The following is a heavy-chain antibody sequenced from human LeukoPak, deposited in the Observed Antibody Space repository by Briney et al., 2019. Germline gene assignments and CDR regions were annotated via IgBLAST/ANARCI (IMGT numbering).Heavy chain of an antibody. J-gene: IGHJ4*02. D-gene: IGHD6-13*01. CDR3: ARRGMQQLVLDY. Sequence: GESLKISCKVSGYTFSSYWIGWVRQMPGEGLEWMGIIYPGDSDTRYSPSFQGQVTISADTTISTAYLQWSSLKASDTAMYYCARRGMQQLVLDYWGQGTLVTVSS. V-gene: IGHV5-51*01. CDR1: GYTFSSYW. CDR2: IYPGDSDT.